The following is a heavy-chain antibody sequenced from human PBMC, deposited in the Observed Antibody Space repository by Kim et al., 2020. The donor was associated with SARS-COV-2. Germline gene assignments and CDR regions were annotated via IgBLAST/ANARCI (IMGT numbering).Heavy chain of an antibody. CDR3: VRDFFPRHKYFEF. V-gene: IGHV6-1*01. CDR2: TYYRTDWSH. J-gene: IGHJ4*01. Sequence: SQTLSLTCDISGDTVSNNGVAWNWIRQSPSRGFEWLGRTYYRTDWSHDYAESVRGRITVTADTSKNQLSLQLRSVTPEDTAVYFCVRDFFPRHKYFEFWG. CDR1: GDTVSNNGVA. D-gene: IGHD6-6*01.